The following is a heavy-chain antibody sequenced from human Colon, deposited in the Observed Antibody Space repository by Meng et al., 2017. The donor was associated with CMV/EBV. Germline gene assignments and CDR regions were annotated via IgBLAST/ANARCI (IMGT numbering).Heavy chain of an antibody. CDR2: ISYDGSNK. Sequence: PGGSLRPSCAVSGFTFSTYAMHWVRQAPGKGLEWVAVISYDGSNKYNADSVKGRFTISRDNSKNTLYLQMNSLRAEDTAVYYCARERKWGQGTLVTVSS. V-gene: IGHV3-30*04. CDR3: ARERK. CDR1: GFTFSTYA. J-gene: IGHJ4*02.